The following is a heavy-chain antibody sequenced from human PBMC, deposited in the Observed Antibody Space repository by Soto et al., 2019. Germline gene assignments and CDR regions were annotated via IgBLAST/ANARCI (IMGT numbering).Heavy chain of an antibody. Sequence: GGSLRLSCAASGFTFSSYAMTWVRQAPGKGLEWVSGFTGSVGSTYYADSVKGRFTISRDNSKNTLYLQMNSLRAEDTAVYYCAKDLDSSNWYNYFDYWGQGTLVTVSS. CDR3: AKDLDSSNWYNYFDY. CDR1: GFTFSSYA. D-gene: IGHD6-13*01. CDR2: FTGSVGST. J-gene: IGHJ4*02. V-gene: IGHV3-23*01.